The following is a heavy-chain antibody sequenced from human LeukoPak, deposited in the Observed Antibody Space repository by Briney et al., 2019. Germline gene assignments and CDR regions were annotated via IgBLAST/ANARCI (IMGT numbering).Heavy chain of an antibody. J-gene: IGHJ3*02. CDR1: GFTFSSYA. Sequence: GGSLRLSCSASGFTFSSYAMHWVRQAPGKGLEYVSAISSNGGSTYYADSVKGRFTISRDNSKNTLYLQMSSLRAEGTAVYYCVKDQYTAMPDAFDIWGQGTMVTVSS. V-gene: IGHV3-64D*06. D-gene: IGHD5-18*01. CDR2: ISSNGGST. CDR3: VKDQYTAMPDAFDI.